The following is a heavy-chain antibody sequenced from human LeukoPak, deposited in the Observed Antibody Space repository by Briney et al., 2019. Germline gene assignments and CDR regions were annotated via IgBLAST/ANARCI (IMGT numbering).Heavy chain of an antibody. J-gene: IGHJ5*02. CDR3: TRRVSATRWFDP. Sequence: PGGSLRLSCAASGFTLSSYWMHCVRHAPGKGLVWVSRINSDGSTTNYADSVKGRFTISRDNAENTMYLQMNSLRVEDTAVYYCTRRVSATRWFDPWGQGTLVTVSS. CDR2: INSDGSTT. CDR1: GFTLSSYW. V-gene: IGHV3-74*01. D-gene: IGHD2-15*01.